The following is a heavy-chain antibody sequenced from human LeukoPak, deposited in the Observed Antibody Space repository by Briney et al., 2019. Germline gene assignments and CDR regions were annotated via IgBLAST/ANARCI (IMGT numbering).Heavy chain of an antibody. V-gene: IGHV1-2*02. CDR1: GYTFTGYY. CDR2: IKPNSGGT. D-gene: IGHD3-16*02. J-gene: IGHJ4*02. CDR3: ARGFYVWGSYRAPPFDY. Sequence: GASVKVSCKASGYTFTGYYMHWVRQAPGQGLEWMGWIKPNSGGTNYAQKFQGRVTMTRDTSISTAYMELSRLRSDDTAVYYCARGFYVWGSYRAPPFDYWGQGTLVTASS.